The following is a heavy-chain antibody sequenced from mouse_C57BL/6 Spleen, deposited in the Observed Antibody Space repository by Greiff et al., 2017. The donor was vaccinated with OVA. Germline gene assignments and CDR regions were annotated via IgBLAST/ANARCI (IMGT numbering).Heavy chain of an antibody. CDR3: ARYGTTVVAHFDY. CDR2: IYPGSGST. Sequence: QVQLKQPGAELVKPGASVKMSCKASGYTFTSYWITWVKQRPGQGLEWIGDIYPGSGSTNYNEKFKSKATLTVDTSSSTAYMQLSSLTSEDSAVYYCARYGTTVVAHFDYWGQGTTLTVSS. J-gene: IGHJ2*01. V-gene: IGHV1-55*01. D-gene: IGHD1-1*01. CDR1: GYTFTSYW.